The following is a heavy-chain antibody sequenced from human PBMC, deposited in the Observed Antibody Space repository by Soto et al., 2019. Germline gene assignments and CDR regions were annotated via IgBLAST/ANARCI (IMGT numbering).Heavy chain of an antibody. Sequence: AASVKVSCKASGGTFSSYAISWVRQAPGQGLEWMGGIIPIFGTANYAQKFQGRVTITADESTSTAYMELSSLRSEDTAVYYCAREGSTGIAVAGTDETYYYYGMDVWGQGTTVTVSS. J-gene: IGHJ6*02. CDR3: AREGSTGIAVAGTDETYYYYGMDV. CDR2: IIPIFGTA. CDR1: GGTFSSYA. V-gene: IGHV1-69*13. D-gene: IGHD6-19*01.